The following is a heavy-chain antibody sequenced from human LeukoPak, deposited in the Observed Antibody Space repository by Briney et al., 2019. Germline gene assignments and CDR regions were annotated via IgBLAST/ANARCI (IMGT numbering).Heavy chain of an antibody. D-gene: IGHD1-26*01. CDR3: ARGPDSGTCYYMHY. J-gene: IGHJ4*02. CDR2: INPHSGGT. V-gene: IGHV1-2*02. Sequence: ASVKVSCRASGYTFTGYFLHWVRQAPGQGLEWMGWINPHSGGTNYAQNFQGRVTMTRDTSISTAYMELSRLRSDDTAVYYCARGPDSGTCYYMHYWGQGTLVTVSS. CDR1: GYTFTGYF.